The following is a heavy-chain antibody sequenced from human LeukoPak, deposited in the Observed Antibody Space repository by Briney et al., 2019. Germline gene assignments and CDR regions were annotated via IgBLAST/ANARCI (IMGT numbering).Heavy chain of an antibody. J-gene: IGHJ3*02. D-gene: IGHD2-2*02. Sequence: GGSLRLSCAASGLSLSVNYMTWVRQSPGKGLEWLSNIYRDGNTYYADSVNGRFSISRNDYKNTLYLEMNSLRAEDTALYYCARYTFRAVDIWGQGSMVTVSS. CDR3: ARYTFRAVDI. CDR2: IYRDGNT. V-gene: IGHV3-53*01. CDR1: GLSLSVNY.